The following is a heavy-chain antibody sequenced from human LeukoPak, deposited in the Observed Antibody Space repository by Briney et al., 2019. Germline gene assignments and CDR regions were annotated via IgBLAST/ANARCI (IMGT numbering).Heavy chain of an antibody. CDR3: ARAGWGCRSTSCYKVDWFDP. J-gene: IGHJ5*02. CDR2: INPNSGGT. CDR1: GYTFTGYY. D-gene: IGHD2-2*02. V-gene: IGHV1-2*02. Sequence: ASVKVSCKASGYTFTGYYMHWVRQAPGQGLESMGWINPNSGGTNYAQKFQGRVTMTRDTSISTAYMELSRLRSDDTAVYYCARAGWGCRSTSCYKVDWFDPWGQGTLVTVSS.